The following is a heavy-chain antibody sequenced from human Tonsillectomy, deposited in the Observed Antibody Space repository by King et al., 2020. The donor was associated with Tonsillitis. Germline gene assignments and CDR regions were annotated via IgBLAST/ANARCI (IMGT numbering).Heavy chain of an antibody. Sequence: VQLQESGPGLVKPSETLSLTCTVSGGSISSYYWSWIRQPPGKGLEWIGFIYYSGSANYNPSLKSRVTISVDTSKNQFSLKLSSVTAADTAVYYCARSGDNADYWFDYWGQGTLVTVSS. D-gene: IGHD3-3*01. CDR1: GGSISSYY. J-gene: IGHJ4*02. CDR2: IYYSGSA. CDR3: ARSGDNADYWFDY. V-gene: IGHV4-59*01.